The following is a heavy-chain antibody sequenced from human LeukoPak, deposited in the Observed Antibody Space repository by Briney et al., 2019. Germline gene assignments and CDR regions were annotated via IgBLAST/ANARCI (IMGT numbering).Heavy chain of an antibody. Sequence: ASVKVSCKASGYTFTGYYMNWVRQAPGQGLEWMGRINPNSGGTNYAQKSQGRVTMTRDTSISTAYMELSRLRSDDTAVYYCASAFTVTTQGDYFDYRGQGTLVTVSS. CDR2: INPNSGGT. J-gene: IGHJ4*02. CDR3: ASAFTVTTQGDYFDY. CDR1: GYTFTGYY. V-gene: IGHV1-2*06. D-gene: IGHD4-17*01.